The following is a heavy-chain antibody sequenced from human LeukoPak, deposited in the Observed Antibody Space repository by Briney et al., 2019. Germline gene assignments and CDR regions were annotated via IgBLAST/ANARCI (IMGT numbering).Heavy chain of an antibody. D-gene: IGHD1-26*01. V-gene: IGHV3-23*01. CDR2: IAGSGATT. Sequence: GGSLRLSCVASGFTFSSYAMSWVRQAPGKGLEWVSTIAGSGATTYYADSVKGRFTISRDNSKNTLYLQMNSLRAEDTAVYYCAKYIVGNSDSYWGQGNLVTVSS. CDR1: GFTFSSYA. J-gene: IGHJ4*02. CDR3: AKYIVGNSDSY.